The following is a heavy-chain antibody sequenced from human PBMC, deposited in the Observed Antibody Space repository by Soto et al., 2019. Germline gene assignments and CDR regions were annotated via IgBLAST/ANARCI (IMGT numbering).Heavy chain of an antibody. CDR1: GGSISSGGYY. D-gene: IGHD2-2*01. Sequence: QVQLQESGPGLVKPSQTLSLTCTVSGGSISSGGYYWSWIRQHPGKGLEWIGYIYYSGSTYYNPSLKSRVTISVDTSKNQFSLKLSSVTAADTAVYYCARVTRGGAPAAQIGYYYYYYMDVWGKGTTVTVSS. V-gene: IGHV4-31*03. CDR3: ARVTRGGAPAAQIGYYYYYYMDV. J-gene: IGHJ6*03. CDR2: IYYSGST.